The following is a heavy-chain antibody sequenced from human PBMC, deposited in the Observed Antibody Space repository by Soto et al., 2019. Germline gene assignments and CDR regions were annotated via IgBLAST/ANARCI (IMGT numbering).Heavy chain of an antibody. CDR1: GLTFSSYA. J-gene: IGHJ4*02. V-gene: IGHV3-23*01. CDR3: AKGRCGGDCYFFDY. Sequence: GGSLRLSCAASGLTFSSYAMSWVRQAPGKGLEWVSGISGRGDDTYYADSVKGRFTISRDNSKNMLYLQMNSLRAEDTAVYYCAKGRCGGDCYFFDYWGQGTLVTVSS. D-gene: IGHD2-21*02. CDR2: ISGRGDDT.